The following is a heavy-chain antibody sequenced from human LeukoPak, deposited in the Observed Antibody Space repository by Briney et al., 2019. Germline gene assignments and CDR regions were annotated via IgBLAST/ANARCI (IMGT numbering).Heavy chain of an antibody. Sequence: SETLSLTCAVYGGSFSGYYWSWIRQPPGKGLEWIGEINHSGSTNYNPSLKSRVTISVDTSKNQFSLKLISVTAADTAVYYCARRPHWSYYYYMDVWGKGTTVTVSS. J-gene: IGHJ6*03. CDR1: GGSFSGYY. V-gene: IGHV4-34*01. CDR3: ARRPHWSYYYYMDV. D-gene: IGHD3-3*01. CDR2: INHSGST.